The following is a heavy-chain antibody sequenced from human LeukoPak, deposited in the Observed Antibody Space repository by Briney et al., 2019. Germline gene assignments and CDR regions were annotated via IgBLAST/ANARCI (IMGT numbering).Heavy chain of an antibody. V-gene: IGHV3-30*04. CDR2: ISYDGSNK. J-gene: IGHJ3*02. CDR1: GFTFSSYA. D-gene: IGHD1-7*01. CDR3: ARGNPLITWNYLTRDAFDI. Sequence: PGGSLRLSCAASGFTFSSYAMHWVHQAPGKGLEWVAVISYDGSNKYYADSVKGRFTISRDNSKNTLYLQMNSLRAEDTAVYYCARGNPLITWNYLTRDAFDIWGQGTMVTVSS.